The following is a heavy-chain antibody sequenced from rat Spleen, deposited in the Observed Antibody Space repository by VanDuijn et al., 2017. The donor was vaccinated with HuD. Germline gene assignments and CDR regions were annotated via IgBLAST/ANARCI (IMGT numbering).Heavy chain of an antibody. CDR2: ISYSGST. V-gene: IGHV3-4*01. J-gene: IGHJ3*01. Sequence: EIQLQESGPVLVKPSQSLSLTFSVTGYTITSGYDWSWIRKFPGNKMEWMGYISYSGSTKHNPSLKSRISITRNTSKNQFFLQLNSVTTEETATYYCTRGLSMSSTNYYYALFAYWGQGTLVTVSS. CDR1: GYTITSGYD. D-gene: IGHD1-6*01. CDR3: TRGLSMSSTNYYYALFAY.